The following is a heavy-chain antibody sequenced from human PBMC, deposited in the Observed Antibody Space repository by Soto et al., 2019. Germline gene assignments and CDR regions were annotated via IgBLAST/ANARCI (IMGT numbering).Heavy chain of an antibody. J-gene: IGHJ4*02. CDR3: ARDQRIYSSSWYAFDY. D-gene: IGHD6-13*01. V-gene: IGHV1-3*01. CDR1: GYTFTSYA. CDR2: INAGNGNT. Sequence: ASVKVSCKASGYTFTSYAMHWLRQAPGQRLEWMGWINAGNGNTKYSQKFQGRVTITRDTSASTAYMELSSLRSEDTAVYYCARDQRIYSSSWYAFDYWGQGTLVTVSS.